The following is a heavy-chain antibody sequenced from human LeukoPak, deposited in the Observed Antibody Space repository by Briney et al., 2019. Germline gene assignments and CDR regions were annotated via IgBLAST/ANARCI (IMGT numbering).Heavy chain of an antibody. CDR3: ARDMKGNLDY. J-gene: IGHJ4*02. V-gene: IGHV3-7*01. CDR1: GFTFSNTW. D-gene: IGHD3-16*01. CDR2: INQDGGTR. Sequence: GGSLRLSCAASGFTFSNTWMAWVRQAPGKGLEWVANINQDGGTRQYADSVRGRFTISRDNAKSSLYLEMNSLRAEDTGLYHCARDMKGNLDYWGQGTLVTVSS.